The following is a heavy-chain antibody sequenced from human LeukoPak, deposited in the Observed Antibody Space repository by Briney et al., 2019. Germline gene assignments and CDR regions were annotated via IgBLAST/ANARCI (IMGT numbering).Heavy chain of an antibody. V-gene: IGHV1-2*02. CDR2: INPNSGGT. CDR3: ARDSGYYYGSGSYYFDY. J-gene: IGHJ4*02. D-gene: IGHD3-10*01. Sequence: GASVKVSCKASGYTFTGYYMHWVRQAPGQGLEWMGWINPNSGGTNYAQKFQGRVTMTRDTSISTAYMELSRLRSDDTAVYYCARDSGYYYGSGSYYFDYWGQGTLVTVSS. CDR1: GYTFTGYY.